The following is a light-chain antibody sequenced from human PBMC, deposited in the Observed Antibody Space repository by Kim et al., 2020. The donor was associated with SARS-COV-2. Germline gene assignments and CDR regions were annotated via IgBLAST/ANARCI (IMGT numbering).Light chain of an antibody. CDR3: AVWDDSMNGLWV. Sequence: QRVPISCSGSSSNVGSNSVNWYQQLPGTAPKVLIYSNDQRPSGVPDRFSGSKSGTSASLAISGLQSEDEAEYYCAVWDDSMNGLWVFGGGTQLTVL. CDR1: SSNVGSNS. V-gene: IGLV1-44*01. J-gene: IGLJ3*02. CDR2: SND.